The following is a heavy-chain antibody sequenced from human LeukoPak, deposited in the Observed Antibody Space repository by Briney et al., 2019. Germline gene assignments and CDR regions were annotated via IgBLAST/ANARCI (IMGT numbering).Heavy chain of an antibody. Sequence: PSETLSLTCTVSGGSISSYYWSWIRQPPGKGLEWIGYIYCSGSTNYNPSLKSRVTISVDTSKNQFSLKLSSVTAADTAVYYCAGQKSLNYWGQGTLVTVSS. CDR1: GGSISSYY. CDR3: AGQKSLNY. V-gene: IGHV4-59*01. J-gene: IGHJ4*02. CDR2: IYCSGST. D-gene: IGHD3-16*01.